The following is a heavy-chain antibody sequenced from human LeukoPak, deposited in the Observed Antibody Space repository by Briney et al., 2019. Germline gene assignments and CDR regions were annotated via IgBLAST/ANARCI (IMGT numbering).Heavy chain of an antibody. CDR2: ISGSGGST. V-gene: IGHV3-23*01. J-gene: IGHJ4*02. CDR3: TKRGDYYDSSGWSLDY. CDR1: GFTFSSYA. Sequence: GGSLRLSCAASGFTFSSYAMSWVRQAPGKGLEWVSAISGSGGSTYYADSVKGRFTISRDNSKNTLYLQMNSLRAEDTAVYYCTKRGDYYDSSGWSLDYWGQGTLVTVSS. D-gene: IGHD3-22*01.